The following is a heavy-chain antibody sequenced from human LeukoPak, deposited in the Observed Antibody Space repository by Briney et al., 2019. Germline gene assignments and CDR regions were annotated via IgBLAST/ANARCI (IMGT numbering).Heavy chain of an antibody. CDR2: ISNSGDTT. V-gene: IGHV3-23*01. CDR3: AKFLSAVSGTGY. CDR1: GLTFSSYW. Sequence: GGSLRLSCAVSGLTFSSYWMNWVRQAPGKRLEWVSDISNSGDTTYYADYVRGRFTISRDNSKNTLYLQMDSLRAEDTAVYYCAKFLSAVSGTGYWGQGTLVTVSS. D-gene: IGHD6-19*01. J-gene: IGHJ4*02.